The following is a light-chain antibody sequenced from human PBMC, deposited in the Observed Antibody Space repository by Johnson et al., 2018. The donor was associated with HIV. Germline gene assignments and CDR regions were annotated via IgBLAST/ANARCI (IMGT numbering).Light chain of an antibody. V-gene: IGLV1-51*02. CDR3: GTRDTCLSAGGV. Sequence: QSVLTQPPSVSAAPGQKVTISCSGSSSDMRNYAVSSYQQLPGTAPKVLIYENSKRPSGIPDRFSGSKSGTSAPLAITGLQTGDEADYYCGTRDTCLSAGGVCGSGTKVTVL. CDR2: ENS. J-gene: IGLJ1*01. CDR1: SSDMRNYA.